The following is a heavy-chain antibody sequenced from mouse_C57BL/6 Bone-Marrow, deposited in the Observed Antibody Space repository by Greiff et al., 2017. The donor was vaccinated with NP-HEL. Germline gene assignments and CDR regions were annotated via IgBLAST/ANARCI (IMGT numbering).Heavy chain of an antibody. D-gene: IGHD2-3*01. Sequence: QVQLQQPGAELVKPGASVKLSCKASGYTFTSYWMQWVKQRPGQGLEWIGEIDPSDSYTNYNQKFKGKATLTVDTSSSTAYMQLSSLTSEDSAVYYCARGTSYDGYYDYFDYWGQGTTLTVSS. CDR1: GYTFTSYW. CDR2: IDPSDSYT. CDR3: ARGTSYDGYYDYFDY. V-gene: IGHV1-50*01. J-gene: IGHJ2*01.